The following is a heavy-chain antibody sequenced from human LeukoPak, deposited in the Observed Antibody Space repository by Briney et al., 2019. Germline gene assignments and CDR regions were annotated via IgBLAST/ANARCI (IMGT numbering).Heavy chain of an antibody. CDR3: ATTLEYCGGHGYPPPHY. CDR2: FDPEDGET. J-gene: IGHJ4*02. V-gene: IGHV1-24*01. Sequence: GASVKVSCKVSGYTLTELSIHWVRQAPGKGLEWMGGFDPEDGETIYAQKFQGRVTMTEDTSTGTAYMVLRSLISDDTAVYYCATTLEYCGGHGYPPPHYWGQGTLVTVSS. CDR1: GYTLTELS. D-gene: IGHD2-21*02.